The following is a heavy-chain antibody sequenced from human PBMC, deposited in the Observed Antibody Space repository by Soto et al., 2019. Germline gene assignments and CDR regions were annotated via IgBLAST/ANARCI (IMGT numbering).Heavy chain of an antibody. CDR1: GFTFSSYD. CDR2: IGTAGDT. D-gene: IGHD3-22*01. J-gene: IGHJ3*02. CDR3: ASARPYDSSGYSYAFDI. V-gene: IGHV3-13*01. Sequence: EVQLVESGGGLVQRGGSLRLSCAASGFTFSSYDMYWVRQATGKGLEWVSAIGTAGDTYYPGSVKGRFTISRENAKNSLYLQMNSLRAGDTAVYYCASARPYDSSGYSYAFDIWGQGTMVTVSS.